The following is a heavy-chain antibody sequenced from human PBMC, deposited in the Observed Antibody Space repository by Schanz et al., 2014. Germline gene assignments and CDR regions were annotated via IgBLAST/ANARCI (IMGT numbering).Heavy chain of an antibody. J-gene: IGHJ4*02. D-gene: IGHD6-13*01. V-gene: IGHV1-69*09. CDR3: ARDGVDAAAGGNY. CDR1: GYTFSTYT. Sequence: QVQLVQSGAELRKPGTSVKVSCKTSGYTFSTYTISWVRQAPGQGLEWMGRIIPILGIANYAQKFQGRVTITADKSTFTAYMDVSSLRSEDTAVYYCARDGVDAAAGGNYWGQGTLVTVSS. CDR2: IIPILGIA.